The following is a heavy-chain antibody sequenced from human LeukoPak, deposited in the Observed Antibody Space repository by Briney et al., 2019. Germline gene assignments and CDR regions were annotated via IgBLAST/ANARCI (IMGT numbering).Heavy chain of an antibody. CDR1: VYTFTDYY. Sequence: ASVNVSLKASVYTFTDYYMHWVRQAPGQGLEGMGWINPNSGGTNYAPKFQGRVNITRDTSISKACMELSRLSSDDTAVYYCARDSFYGSGTYDYWGQGTLVTVSS. D-gene: IGHD3-10*01. CDR2: INPNSGGT. J-gene: IGHJ4*02. CDR3: ARDSFYGSGTYDY. V-gene: IGHV1-2*02.